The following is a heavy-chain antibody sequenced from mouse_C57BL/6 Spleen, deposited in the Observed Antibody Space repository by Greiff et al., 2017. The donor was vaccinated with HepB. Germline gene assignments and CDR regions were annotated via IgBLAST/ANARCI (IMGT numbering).Heavy chain of an antibody. CDR2: IHPNSGST. J-gene: IGHJ2*01. CDR1: GYTFTSYW. Sequence: QVQLQQSGAELVKPGASVKLSCKASGYTFTSYWMHWVKQRPGQGLEWIGMIHPNSGSTNYNEKFKSKATLTVDKSSSTAYMQLSSLTSEDSAVYYCAREDLGSYDSSRYFDYWGQGTTLTVSS. CDR3: AREDLGSYDSSRYFDY. V-gene: IGHV1-64*01. D-gene: IGHD1-1*01.